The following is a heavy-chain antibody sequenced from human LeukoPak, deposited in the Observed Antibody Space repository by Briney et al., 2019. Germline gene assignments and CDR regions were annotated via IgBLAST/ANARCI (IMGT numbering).Heavy chain of an antibody. Sequence: PGGSLRLSCAASGFTFSSYGMSWVRQAPGKGLEWVSAISGRSGSTYYADSVKGRFTISRDNSKNTLYLQMNFLRAEDTAVYYCARALLLGVAMFDYWGQGTLVTVSS. V-gene: IGHV3-23*01. CDR1: GFTFSSYG. J-gene: IGHJ4*02. D-gene: IGHD3-3*01. CDR3: ARALLLGVAMFDY. CDR2: ISGRSGST.